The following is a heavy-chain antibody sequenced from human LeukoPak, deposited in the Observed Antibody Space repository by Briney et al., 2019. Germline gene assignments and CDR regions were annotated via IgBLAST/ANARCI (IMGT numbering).Heavy chain of an antibody. D-gene: IGHD2-21*02. Sequence: PGGSLRLSCKGSGYSFTSQWIGWVRQMPGKGLEWMGIISPGDSDTRYSPSFQGQVTISADKSISTAYLQWSSLKASDTAMYYCARLIVVVTGRMYFDLWGRGTLVTVSS. CDR1: GYSFTSQW. J-gene: IGHJ2*01. CDR3: ARLIVVVTGRMYFDL. V-gene: IGHV5-51*01. CDR2: ISPGDSDT.